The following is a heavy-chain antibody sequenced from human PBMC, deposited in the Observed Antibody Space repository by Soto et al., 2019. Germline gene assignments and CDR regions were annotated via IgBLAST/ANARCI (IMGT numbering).Heavy chain of an antibody. CDR2: ISGSGGST. CDR3: AKDISGTTATTFDY. V-gene: IGHV3-23*01. Sequence: PGGSLRLSCAASGFTFSSYAMSWVRQAPGKGLEWVSAISGSGGSTYYADSVKGRFTMSRDNSKNTLYLQMNSLRAEDTAVYYCAKDISGTTATTFDYWGQGTLVTVSS. CDR1: GFTFSSYA. J-gene: IGHJ4*02. D-gene: IGHD4-17*01.